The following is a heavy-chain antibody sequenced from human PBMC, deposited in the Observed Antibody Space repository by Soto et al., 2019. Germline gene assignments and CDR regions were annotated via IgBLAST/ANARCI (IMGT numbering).Heavy chain of an antibody. CDR3: VSFEAIGS. Sequence: PGGSLRLSCAASGFIFSAYLMAWVRQAPGKGLEWVANIKEDGSRKYYMESAKGRITISRDNAKNSLFLQMNSLRVEDTAVYYCVSFEAIGSWGQGTLVTVAS. CDR1: GFIFSAYL. J-gene: IGHJ4*02. CDR2: IKEDGSRK. V-gene: IGHV3-7*01.